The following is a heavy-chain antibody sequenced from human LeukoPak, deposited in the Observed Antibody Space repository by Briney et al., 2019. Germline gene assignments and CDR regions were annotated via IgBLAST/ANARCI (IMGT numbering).Heavy chain of an antibody. D-gene: IGHD5-18*01. CDR3: ARGQSYGWFDP. J-gene: IGHJ5*02. V-gene: IGHV3-21*01. CDR1: GFTFSSYS. CDR2: ISSSSSYI. Sequence: PGGSLRLSCAASGFTFSSYSMNWVRQARGKGLERVSSISSSSSYIYYADSVKGRFTISRDNAKNSLYLQMNSLRAEDTAVYYCARGQSYGWFDPWGQGTLVTVSS.